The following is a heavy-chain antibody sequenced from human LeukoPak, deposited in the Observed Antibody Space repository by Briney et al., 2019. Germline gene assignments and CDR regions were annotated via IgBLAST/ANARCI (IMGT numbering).Heavy chain of an antibody. CDR3: AREGSSYRYAYRDGYIRTHYFDY. CDR1: GFTFSTYA. D-gene: IGHD5-24*01. J-gene: IGHJ4*02. V-gene: IGHV3-23*01. CDR2: FSASADTT. Sequence: GGSLRLSCAASGFTFSTYAMSWVRQAPGKGLEWVSSFSASADTTWYADSVKGRFTISRDNSKNTLYLQVNSLRAEDTAVYYCAREGSSYRYAYRDGYIRTHYFDYWGQGTLVTVSS.